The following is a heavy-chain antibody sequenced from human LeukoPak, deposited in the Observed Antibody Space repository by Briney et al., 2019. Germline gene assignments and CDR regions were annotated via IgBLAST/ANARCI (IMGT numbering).Heavy chain of an antibody. CDR3: ARIVIVPAAMGFDY. J-gene: IGHJ4*02. CDR2: ISSSSSYI. V-gene: IGHV3-21*01. CDR1: GFTFSSYS. Sequence: GGSLRLSCAASGFTFSSYSMNWVRQAPGKGLEWVSSISSSSSYIYYADSVKGRFTISRDNAKNSLYLQMNSLRAEDTAVYYCARIVIVPAAMGFDYWGQGTLVTVSS. D-gene: IGHD2-2*01.